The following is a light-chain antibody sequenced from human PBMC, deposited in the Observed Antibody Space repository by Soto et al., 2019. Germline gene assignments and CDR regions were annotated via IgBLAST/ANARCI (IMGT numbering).Light chain of an antibody. CDR2: EVT. Sequence: QSVLTQPPSASGSPGQSVTISCTGTSRDVGGYDCVSWYQQHPGKAPRLMMYEVTKRPSGVPDRFSGSKSGNTASLTVSGLQPEDEADYYCSSYAGINILYIFGSGTKLPS. CDR3: SSYAGINILYI. V-gene: IGLV2-8*01. J-gene: IGLJ1*01. CDR1: SRDVGGYDC.